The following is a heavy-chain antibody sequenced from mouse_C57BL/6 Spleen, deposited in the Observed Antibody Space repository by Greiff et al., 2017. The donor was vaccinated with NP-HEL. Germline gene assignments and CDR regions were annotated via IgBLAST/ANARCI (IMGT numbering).Heavy chain of an antibody. D-gene: IGHD1-1*01. CDR3: TRSGSRSYYAMDY. CDR2: IDPETGGT. J-gene: IGHJ4*01. V-gene: IGHV1-15*01. Sequence: QVQLKESGAELVRPGASVTLSCKASGYTFTDYEMPWVKQTPVHGLEWIGAIDPETGGTAYNQKFKGKAILTAYKSSSTAYMELRSLTSEDSAVYYCTRSGSRSYYAMDYWGQGTSVTVSS. CDR1: GYTFTDYE.